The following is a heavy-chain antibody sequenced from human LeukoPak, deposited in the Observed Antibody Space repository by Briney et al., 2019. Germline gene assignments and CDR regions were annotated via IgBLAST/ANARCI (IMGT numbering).Heavy chain of an antibody. CDR2: ISGDGGST. CDR1: GFTFDDYA. Sequence: GGSLRLSCAASGFTFDDYAMHWVRQAPGKGLEWVSLISGDGGSTYYADSVKGRFTISRDNAKNSLYLQMNSLRAEDTAVYYCAREAKRVTTVDYWGQGTLVTVSS. V-gene: IGHV3-43*02. J-gene: IGHJ4*02. CDR3: AREAKRVTTVDY. D-gene: IGHD4-17*01.